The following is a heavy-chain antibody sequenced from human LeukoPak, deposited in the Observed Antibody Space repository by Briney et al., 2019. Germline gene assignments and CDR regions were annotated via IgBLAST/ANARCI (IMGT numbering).Heavy chain of an antibody. CDR2: IYYSGST. Sequence: KPSETLSLTCTVSGGSISSYYWSWIRQPPGKGLEWIGYIYYSGSTNYNPSLKSRVTISVDTSKNQFSLKLSSVTAADTAVYYCARGAYGSGENDYWGQGALVTVSS. V-gene: IGHV4-59*01. CDR3: ARGAYGSGENDY. D-gene: IGHD3-10*01. J-gene: IGHJ4*02. CDR1: GGSISSYY.